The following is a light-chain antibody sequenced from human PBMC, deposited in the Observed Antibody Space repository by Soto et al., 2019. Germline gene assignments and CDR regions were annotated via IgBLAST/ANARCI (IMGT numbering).Light chain of an antibody. CDR3: QQRSSWPLT. CDR1: QSVSSSY. CDR2: DTS. Sequence: EIVLTQSPGTLSLSPGERATLSCRASQSVSSSYLGWYQQKPGQAPRLLIYDTSNRATGIPARFSGSGSGTDFTLTISSLEPEDFAIYYCQQRSSWPLTFGQGTRLEIK. J-gene: IGKJ5*01. V-gene: IGKV3-11*01.